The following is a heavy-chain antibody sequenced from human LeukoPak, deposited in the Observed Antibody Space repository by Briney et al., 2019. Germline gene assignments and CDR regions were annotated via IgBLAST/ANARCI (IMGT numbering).Heavy chain of an antibody. J-gene: IGHJ4*02. CDR2: INPNSGGT. D-gene: IGHD3-22*01. V-gene: IGHV1-2*02. Sequence: GASVKVSCTASGYTFTGYYMHWVRQAPGQGLEWMGWINPNSGGTNYAQKFQGRVTMTRDTSISTAYMELSRLRSDDTAVYYCARMYRPYYYDSSGYYYGLPYFDYWGQGTLVTVSS. CDR1: GYTFTGYY. CDR3: ARMYRPYYYDSSGYYYGLPYFDY.